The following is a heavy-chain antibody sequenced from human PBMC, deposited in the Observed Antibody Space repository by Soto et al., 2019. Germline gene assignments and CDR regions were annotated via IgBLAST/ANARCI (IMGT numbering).Heavy chain of an antibody. CDR1: GGSISSSSYY. CDR3: ARIVVPAAIWGSYYYYMDV. D-gene: IGHD2-2*01. CDR2: IYYSGST. V-gene: IGHV4-39*01. Sequence: SETLSLTCTVSGGSISSSSYYWGWIRQPPGKGLEWIGSIYYSGSTYYNPSLKSRVTISVDTSKNQFSLKLSSVTAADTAVYYCARIVVPAAIWGSYYYYMDVWGKGTTVTVSS. J-gene: IGHJ6*03.